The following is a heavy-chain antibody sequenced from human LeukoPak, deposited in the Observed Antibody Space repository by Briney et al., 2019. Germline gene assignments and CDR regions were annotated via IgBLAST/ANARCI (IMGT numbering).Heavy chain of an antibody. CDR2: ISASGGMM. V-gene: IGHV3-11*01. CDR1: GFRFDDYY. D-gene: IGHD4/OR15-4a*01. J-gene: IGHJ4*02. CDR3: ARHMVLSPCDY. Sequence: GGSLRLSCAASGFRFDDYYLSWIRQAPGKGPEWISFISASGGMMDHADSVKGRFTISRDNAKNSVYLEMNNLRAEDTAVYHCARHMVLSPCDYWGPGTLVTVSS.